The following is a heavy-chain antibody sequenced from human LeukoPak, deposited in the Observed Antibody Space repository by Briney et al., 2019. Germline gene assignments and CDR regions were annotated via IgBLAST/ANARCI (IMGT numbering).Heavy chain of an antibody. D-gene: IGHD3-22*01. CDR3: ARSDYDNCADQADC. Sequence: PGGSLRLSCAASGFTFSDSYMSWIRQAPGKGLEWVSYITSSGTTMFYADSVKGRFTISRDNAKNSLYLQLNTLRAEDTAVYYRARSDYDNCADQADCWGQGTLVTVSS. V-gene: IGHV3-11*01. J-gene: IGHJ4*02. CDR1: GFTFSDSY. CDR2: ITSSGTTM.